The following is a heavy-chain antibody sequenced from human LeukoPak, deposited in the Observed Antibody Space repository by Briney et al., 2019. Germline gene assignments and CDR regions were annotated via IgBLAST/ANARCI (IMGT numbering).Heavy chain of an antibody. V-gene: IGHV1-2*02. Sequence: SVKVSCKASGYTFTGYYMHWVRQAPGQGLEWMGWISPNSGGTNYAQKFQGRVTMTRDTSISTAYMELSSLRSDDTAVYYCARDFSSGYYSEYFQHWGQGTLVTVSS. D-gene: IGHD3-22*01. CDR1: GYTFTGYY. CDR3: ARDFSSGYYSEYFQH. J-gene: IGHJ1*01. CDR2: ISPNSGGT.